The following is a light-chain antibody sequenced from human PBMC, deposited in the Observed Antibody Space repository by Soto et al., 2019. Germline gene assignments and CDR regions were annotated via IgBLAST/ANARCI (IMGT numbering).Light chain of an antibody. Sequence: QSVLPQPPSVSAAPGQKVTISCSGRSSNIGTNYVSWYQQLPGTAPKLLIYDDNKRPSGIPARFSGSKYGTSATLGITGLQTGDEDDYYCGTWDSSLSAGMFGGGTKLTVL. CDR1: SSNIGTNY. V-gene: IGLV1-51*01. J-gene: IGLJ3*02. CDR2: DDN. CDR3: GTWDSSLSAGM.